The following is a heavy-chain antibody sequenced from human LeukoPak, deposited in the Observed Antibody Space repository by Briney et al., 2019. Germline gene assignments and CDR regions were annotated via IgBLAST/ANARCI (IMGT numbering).Heavy chain of an antibody. J-gene: IGHJ4*02. CDR3: ARVTSYYYNTSGDHYFDY. Sequence: PGGSLRLSCVASGFTFNNYRMSWVRQAPGKGLVWVANIIQDGSAKNYVDSVKGRFTISRDNAKNSLYLQMNSLRAEDTAVYYCARVTSYYYNTSGDHYFDYWGQGNLVTVSS. CDR1: GFTFNNYR. D-gene: IGHD3-22*01. V-gene: IGHV3-7*04. CDR2: IIQDGSAK.